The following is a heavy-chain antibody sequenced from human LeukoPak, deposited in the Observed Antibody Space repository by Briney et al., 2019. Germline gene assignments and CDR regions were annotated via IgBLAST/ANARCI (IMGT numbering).Heavy chain of an antibody. J-gene: IGHJ5*02. CDR2: IFPGDSDT. CDR3: AGLTDYYDSSGYYRNYNWFDP. Sequence: PGESLKISCKGSGYSFTNYWIAWVRQMPGTGLEWMGIIFPGDSDTKYSPSFQGQVTISADKSINTAYLQWSSLTASDTAMYYCAGLTDYYDSSGYYRNYNWFDPWGQGTLVTVSS. CDR1: GYSFTNYW. V-gene: IGHV5-51*01. D-gene: IGHD3-22*01.